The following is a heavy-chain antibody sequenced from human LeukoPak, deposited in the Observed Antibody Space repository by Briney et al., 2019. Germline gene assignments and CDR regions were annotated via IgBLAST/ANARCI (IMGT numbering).Heavy chain of an antibody. CDR3: ARDRRRDGYSRFDY. J-gene: IGHJ4*02. CDR2: IYYSGST. Sequence: SETLSLTCTVSGGSISSYYWSWIRQPPGKGLEWIGCIYYSGSTNYNPSFKSRVTISVDTSKNQFSLKLSSVTAADTAVYYCARDRRRDGYSRFDYWGQGTLVTVSS. CDR1: GGSISSYY. V-gene: IGHV4-59*12. D-gene: IGHD5-24*01.